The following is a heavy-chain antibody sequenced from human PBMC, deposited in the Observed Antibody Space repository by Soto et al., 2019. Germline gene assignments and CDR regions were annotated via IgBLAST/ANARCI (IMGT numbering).Heavy chain of an antibody. D-gene: IGHD2-15*01. CDR2: ISYDGSNK. CDR3: AKDAGYCSGGSCYPPGGYFQH. Sequence: QVQLVESGGGVVQPGRSLRLSCAASGFPFSSYGMHWVRQAPGKGLEWVAVISYDGSNKYYADSVKGRFTISRDNSKNTLYLQMNSLRAEDTAVYYCAKDAGYCSGGSCYPPGGYFQHWGQGTLVTVSS. CDR1: GFPFSSYG. J-gene: IGHJ1*01. V-gene: IGHV3-30*18.